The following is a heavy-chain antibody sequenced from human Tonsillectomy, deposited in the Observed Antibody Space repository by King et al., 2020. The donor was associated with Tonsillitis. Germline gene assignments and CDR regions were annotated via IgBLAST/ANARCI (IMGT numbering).Heavy chain of an antibody. J-gene: IGHJ5*02. Sequence: QLVQSGAEVKKPGESLKISCKGSGYSFTSYWIGWVRQMPGKGLEWMGIIYPGDSDTRYSPSFQGQVTISADKAISTAYLQWSSLKASDTAMYYCARDADYYDSSGRFDPWGQGTLVTVSS. CDR1: GYSFTSYW. V-gene: IGHV5-51*03. D-gene: IGHD3-22*01. CDR3: ARDADYYDSSGRFDP. CDR2: IYPGDSDT.